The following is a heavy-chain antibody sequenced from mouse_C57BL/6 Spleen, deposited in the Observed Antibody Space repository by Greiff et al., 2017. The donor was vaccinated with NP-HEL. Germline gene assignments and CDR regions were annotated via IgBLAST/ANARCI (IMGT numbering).Heavy chain of an antibody. CDR1: GFTFSSYA. D-gene: IGHD2-2*01. Sequence: EVKLVESGEGLVKPGGSLKLSCAASGFTFSSYAMSWVRQTPEKRLEWVAYISSGGDYTYYADTVKGRFTISRDNARNTLYLQMSSLKSEDTAMYYCTRAGYDGPWFAYWGQGTLVTVSA. CDR2: ISSGGDYT. V-gene: IGHV5-9-1*02. CDR3: TRAGYDGPWFAY. J-gene: IGHJ3*01.